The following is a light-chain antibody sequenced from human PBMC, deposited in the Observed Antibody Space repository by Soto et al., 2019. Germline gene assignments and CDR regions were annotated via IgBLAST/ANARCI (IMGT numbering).Light chain of an antibody. CDR1: QSVSSI. V-gene: IGKV3D-15*01. Sequence: EIVMTQSPATLSVSPGERATLSCRASQSVSSILAWYQQKPGQAPRLLIYGASTRATGIPTRFSGSGSGTKFTLTISSLQSEDFAVYYCQQYNNWPPTFGQGTKVEI. J-gene: IGKJ1*01. CDR2: GAS. CDR3: QQYNNWPPT.